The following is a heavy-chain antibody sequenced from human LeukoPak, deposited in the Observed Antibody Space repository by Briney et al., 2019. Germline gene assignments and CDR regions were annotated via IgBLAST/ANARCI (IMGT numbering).Heavy chain of an antibody. CDR1: GYTFTSYD. CDR2: KNPNSGNT. V-gene: IGHV1-8*01. J-gene: IGHJ4*02. Sequence: ASVKVSCKASGYTFTSYDINWVRQATGQGLEWMGWKNPNSGNTGYAQKFQGRVTMTRNTSISTAYMELSSLRSEDTAVYYCARAVYHIAAAEDYWGQGTLVTVSS. D-gene: IGHD6-13*01. CDR3: ARAVYHIAAAEDY.